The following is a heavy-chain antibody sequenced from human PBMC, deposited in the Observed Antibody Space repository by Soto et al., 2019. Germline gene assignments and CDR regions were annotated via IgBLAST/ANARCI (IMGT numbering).Heavy chain of an antibody. Sequence: QVQLVQSGAEVKKPGASVKVSCKASGYTFTSYGISWVRQAPEQGLEWMGWISAYNGNTNYAQKLQGRVTMTTDTSTSTAYMELRSLRSDDTAVYYCARDANYDILTGYSNYYYYYGMDVWGQGTTVTVSS. J-gene: IGHJ6*02. CDR2: ISAYNGNT. CDR3: ARDANYDILTGYSNYYYYYGMDV. D-gene: IGHD3-9*01. CDR1: GYTFTSYG. V-gene: IGHV1-18*04.